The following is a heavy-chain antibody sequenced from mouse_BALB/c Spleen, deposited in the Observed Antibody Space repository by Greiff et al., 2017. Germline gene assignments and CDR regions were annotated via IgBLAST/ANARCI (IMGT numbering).Heavy chain of an antibody. D-gene: IGHD4-1*01. J-gene: IGHJ2*01. CDR1: GYTFTSYW. V-gene: IGHV1-69*02. Sequence: QVQLQQPGAELVKPGASVKLSCKASGYTFTSYWMHWVKQRPGQGLEWIGEIDPSDSYTNYNQKFKGKATLTVDKSSSTAYMQLSSLTSEDSAVYYCARGGNWGGDWGEGTTLTVSS. CDR2: IDPSDSYT. CDR3: ARGGNWGGD.